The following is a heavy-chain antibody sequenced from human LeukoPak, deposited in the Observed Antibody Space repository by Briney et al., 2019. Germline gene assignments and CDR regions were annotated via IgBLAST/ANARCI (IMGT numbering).Heavy chain of an antibody. CDR2: ISSDGSNK. CDR3: AKEIYDSSGYYRFRYAFDI. J-gene: IGHJ3*02. Sequence: GRSLRLSCVASGFIFSSYGMHWVRQAPGKGLEWVAVISSDGSNKYYADSVTGRFTISRDNSKNTLYLQMNSLRADDTAVYYCAKEIYDSSGYYRFRYAFDIWGQGTMVTVSS. V-gene: IGHV3-30*18. D-gene: IGHD3-22*01. CDR1: GFIFSSYG.